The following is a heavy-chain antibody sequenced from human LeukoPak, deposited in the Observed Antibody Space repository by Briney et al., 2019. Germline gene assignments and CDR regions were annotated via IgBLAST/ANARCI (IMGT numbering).Heavy chain of an antibody. CDR2: ITPIVGTA. V-gene: IGHV1-69*06. CDR3: TRGELERPYYYYYMDV. Sequence: ASVKVSCKASGYTFTSYGISWVRQAPGQGLEWMGGITPIVGTADYGQKFQGRVTITADKSTSTVYMELSSLRSEDSAVYYCTRGELERPYYYYYMDVWGKGTTVTVSS. J-gene: IGHJ6*03. D-gene: IGHD1-1*01. CDR1: GYTFTSYG.